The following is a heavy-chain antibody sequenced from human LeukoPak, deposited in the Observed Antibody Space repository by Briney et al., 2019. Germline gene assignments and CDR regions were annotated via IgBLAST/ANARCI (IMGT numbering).Heavy chain of an antibody. J-gene: IGHJ4*02. CDR3: ARDSNYYDSSGYPIDY. V-gene: IGHV3-48*01. CDR1: GFTFSSYS. CDR2: ISSRSSTI. D-gene: IGHD3-22*01. Sequence: PGGSLRLFCAASGFTFSSYSMNWVRQAPGKGLEWVSYISSRSSTIYYADSVKGRFTISRDNAKNSLYLQMNSLRAEDTAVYYCARDSNYYDSSGYPIDYWGQGTLVTVSS.